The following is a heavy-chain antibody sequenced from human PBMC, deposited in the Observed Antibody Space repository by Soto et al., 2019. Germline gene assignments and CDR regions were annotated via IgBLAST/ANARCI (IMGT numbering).Heavy chain of an antibody. Sequence: KPSETLSLTCTVSGGSISSYYWSWIRQPPWKGLEWIGYIYYSGSTNYNPSLKSRVTISVDTSKNQFSLKLSSVTAADTAVYYCARYRDDFWSGYFRWFDPWGQGTLVTVSS. J-gene: IGHJ5*02. CDR2: IYYSGST. D-gene: IGHD3-3*01. CDR3: ARYRDDFWSGYFRWFDP. CDR1: GGSISSYY. V-gene: IGHV4-59*01.